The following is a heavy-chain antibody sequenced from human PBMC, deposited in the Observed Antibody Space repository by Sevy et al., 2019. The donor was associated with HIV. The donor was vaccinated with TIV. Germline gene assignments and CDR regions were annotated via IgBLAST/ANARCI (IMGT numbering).Heavy chain of an antibody. CDR3: ATTKDYYESYGSPFDY. Sequence: ASVKVSCKVSGSTLSRLSMHWVRQVPGKGLEWMASFDPEDGETIYARKSQGRVTMTEDTSTDTAYMELSSLRSEDTAVYYCATTKDYYESYGSPFDYWGQGTLVTVSS. D-gene: IGHD3-22*01. J-gene: IGHJ4*02. CDR2: FDPEDGET. CDR1: GSTLSRLS. V-gene: IGHV1-24*01.